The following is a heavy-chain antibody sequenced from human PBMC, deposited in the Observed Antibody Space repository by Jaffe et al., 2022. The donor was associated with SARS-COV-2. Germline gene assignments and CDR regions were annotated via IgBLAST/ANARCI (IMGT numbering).Heavy chain of an antibody. CDR2: ISDSGSPI. D-gene: IGHD2-2*01. J-gene: IGHJ6*02. Sequence: QVQLVESGGGLVKPGGSLRVSCTASGFTFSDHYMSWIRQAPGKGLERVSYISDSGSPIYYADSVKGRFTISRDNARNSLYLQMNSLRAEDTAVYYCARDSPVGVPEGYNYYGMDVWGQGTMVTVSS. V-gene: IGHV3-11*01. CDR3: ARDSPVGVPEGYNYYGMDV. CDR1: GFTFSDHY.